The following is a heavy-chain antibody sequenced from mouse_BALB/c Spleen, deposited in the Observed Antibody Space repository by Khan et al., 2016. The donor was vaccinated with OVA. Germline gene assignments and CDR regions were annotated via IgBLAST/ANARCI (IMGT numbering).Heavy chain of an antibody. Sequence: EVQLVETGPGLVKPSQSLSLTCTVTGYSITSDYAWNWIRQFPGNKLEWMGYISYSGSTNYNPALKSRISITRDTSKNQFFLQLNSVTTEDTATYYCARDGSRDNYAMYCWGQGTSVTVSS. CDR1: GYSITSDYA. D-gene: IGHD2-3*01. CDR2: ISYSGST. CDR3: ARDGSRDNYAMYC. J-gene: IGHJ4*01. V-gene: IGHV3-2*02.